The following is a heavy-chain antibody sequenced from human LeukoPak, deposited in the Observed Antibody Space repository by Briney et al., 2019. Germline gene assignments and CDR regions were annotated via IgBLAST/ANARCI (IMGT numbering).Heavy chain of an antibody. V-gene: IGHV4-59*08. CDR3: ARSPYGWFGEILSNYFDY. CDR2: IYYSGST. CDR1: GGSISSYY. D-gene: IGHD3-10*01. Sequence: SETLSLTCTVSGGSISSYYWSWIRQPPGKGLEWIGYIYYSGSTNYNPSLKSRVTISVDTSKNQFSLKLSSVTAADTAVYYCARSPYGWFGEILSNYFDYWGQGTLVTVSS. J-gene: IGHJ4*02.